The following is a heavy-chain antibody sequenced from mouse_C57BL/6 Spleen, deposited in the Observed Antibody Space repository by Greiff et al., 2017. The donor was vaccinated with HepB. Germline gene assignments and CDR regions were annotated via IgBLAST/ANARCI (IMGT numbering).Heavy chain of an antibody. D-gene: IGHD3-2*02. Sequence: QVQLQQPGAELVKPGASVKLSCKASGYTFTSYWMQWVKQRPGQGLEWIGEIDPSDSYTNYNQKFKGKATLTVDTSSSTAYMQLSSLTSEDSAVYYCARWVSQSSGYGFAYWGQGTLVTVSA. CDR2: IDPSDSYT. CDR1: GYTFTSYW. J-gene: IGHJ3*01. V-gene: IGHV1-50*01. CDR3: ARWVSQSSGYGFAY.